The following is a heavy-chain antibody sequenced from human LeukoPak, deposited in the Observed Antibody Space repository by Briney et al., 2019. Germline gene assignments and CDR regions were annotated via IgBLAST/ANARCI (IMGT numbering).Heavy chain of an antibody. CDR3: ARDHKYYYDSSGYSGIFDY. CDR1: GYTFTSYG. D-gene: IGHD3-22*01. J-gene: IGHJ4*02. V-gene: IGHV1-18*01. Sequence: GASVKVSCKASGYTFTSYGISWVRQAPGQGLEWMGWISAYNGNTNYAQKLQGRVTMTTDTSTSTAYMELRSLRSDDTAVYYCARDHKYYYDSSGYSGIFDYWGQGTLVTVSS. CDR2: ISAYNGNT.